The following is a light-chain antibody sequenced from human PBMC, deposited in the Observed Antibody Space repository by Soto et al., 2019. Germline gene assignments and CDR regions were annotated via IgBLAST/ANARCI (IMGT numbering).Light chain of an antibody. CDR2: GAF. Sequence: EIVLTQSPGTLSLSPGERATLSCRASQSVSTNYLAWYQQKPGQAPWLLIYGAFNRAGGVPDRFSGSGSGADFTLTISRLEPEDFAVYFCQQYGRTPLTFGGGSKVEIK. J-gene: IGKJ4*01. CDR3: QQYGRTPLT. V-gene: IGKV3-20*01. CDR1: QSVSTNY.